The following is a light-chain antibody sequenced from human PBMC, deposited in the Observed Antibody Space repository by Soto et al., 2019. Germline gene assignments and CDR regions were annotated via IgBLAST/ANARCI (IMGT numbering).Light chain of an antibody. CDR1: SSDVGNYKY. Sequence: QSVLTQPASVSGSPGQSITISCTGTSSDVGNYKYVSWYQQHPGKAPKLMIYEVSNRPSGVSNRFSGSKSGNTASLTISGLRAEDETDYYCFSYTSSGTYVFGNGTKVTVL. CDR3: FSYTSSGTYV. V-gene: IGLV2-14*01. CDR2: EVS. J-gene: IGLJ1*01.